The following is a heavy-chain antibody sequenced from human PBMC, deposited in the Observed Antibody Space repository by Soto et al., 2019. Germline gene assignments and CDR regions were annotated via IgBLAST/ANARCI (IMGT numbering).Heavy chain of an antibody. V-gene: IGHV4-30-4*01. J-gene: IGHJ2*01. CDR1: GGSITSGDHY. D-gene: IGHD3-9*01. Sequence: PSETLSLTCAVSGGSITSGDHYWTWIRQPPGKGLEWIGCIYYTGDTYYNPSLKSRVTISVDTSKNQFSLKLTSVTAADTAVYYCARDQVMLKFFDWPHWYFDLWGRGTLVTVSS. CDR3: ARDQVMLKFFDWPHWYFDL. CDR2: IYYTGDT.